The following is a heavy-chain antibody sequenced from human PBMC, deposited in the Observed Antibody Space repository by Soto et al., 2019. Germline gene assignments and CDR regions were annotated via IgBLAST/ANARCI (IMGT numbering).Heavy chain of an antibody. CDR1: GGSISSSGYY. J-gene: IGHJ6*04. Sequence: QVQLQESGPGLVKPSQTLSLTCTVSGGSISSSGYYWSWIRQHPGKGLEWIGYIDYSGSTSDNPSLKSRVTISVDTSKNQFSLRLSSVTAADTAVYFCARGVMVRGVTISRLPTDVWGKGTTVTVSS. V-gene: IGHV4-31*03. CDR2: IDYSGST. D-gene: IGHD3-10*01. CDR3: ARGVMVRGVTISRLPTDV.